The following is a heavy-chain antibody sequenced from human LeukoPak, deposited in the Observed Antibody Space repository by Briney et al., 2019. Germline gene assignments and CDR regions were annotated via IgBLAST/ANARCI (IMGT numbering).Heavy chain of an antibody. CDR1: GYTLTELS. CDR3: ATVSRSMMGTDAFDI. V-gene: IGHV1-24*01. J-gene: IGHJ3*02. D-gene: IGHD3-22*01. Sequence: GASVKVSCKVSGYTLTELSMHWVRQAPGKGLEWMGGFDPEDGETIYAQKFQGRVTMTEDTSTDTAYMELSSLRSEDTAVYYCATVSRSMMGTDAFDIWGQGIMVTVSS. CDR2: FDPEDGET.